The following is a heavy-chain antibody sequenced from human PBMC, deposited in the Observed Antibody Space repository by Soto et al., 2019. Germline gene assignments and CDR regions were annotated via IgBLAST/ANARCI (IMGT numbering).Heavy chain of an antibody. Sequence: ESLKISCKGSGYSFTSYWIGWVRQMPGKGLEWMGIIYPGDSDTRYSPSFQGQVTISADKSISTAYLQWSSLKSSDTAMYYCARSNRVRGVKEYGMDVWGQGTTVTVSS. D-gene: IGHD3-10*01. CDR1: GYSFTSYW. J-gene: IGHJ6*02. V-gene: IGHV5-51*01. CDR2: IYPGDSDT. CDR3: ARSNRVRGVKEYGMDV.